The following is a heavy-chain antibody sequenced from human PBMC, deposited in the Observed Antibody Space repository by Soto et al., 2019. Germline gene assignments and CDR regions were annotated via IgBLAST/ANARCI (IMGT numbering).Heavy chain of an antibody. V-gene: IGHV3-7*01. CDR2: IKQDGSEK. CDR3: ATIVVVPAAQFDY. Sequence: EVQLVESGGGLVQPGGSLRLSCAASGFTFSSYWMSWVRQAPGKGLEWVANIKQDGSEKYYVDSVKGRFTISRDNAKNSLCLQMNSLRAEDTAVYYCATIVVVPAAQFDYWGQGTLVTVSS. D-gene: IGHD2-2*01. CDR1: GFTFSSYW. J-gene: IGHJ4*02.